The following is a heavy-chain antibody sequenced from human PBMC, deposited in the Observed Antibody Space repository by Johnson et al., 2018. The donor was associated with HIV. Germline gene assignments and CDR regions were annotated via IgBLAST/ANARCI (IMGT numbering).Heavy chain of an antibody. V-gene: IGHV3-20*04. CDR2: INSDGSST. D-gene: IGHD1-26*01. CDR3: ARRDSGSLSFDL. J-gene: IGHJ3*01. Sequence: VQLVESGGGVVRPGGSLRLSCAASGFTFDDYGMSWVRQAPGKGLEWVSRINSDGSSTSYADSVKGRFTISRDNDKNSLYLQVNSLRAEDTALYYCARRDSGSLSFDLWGQGTMVTVSS. CDR1: GFTFDDYG.